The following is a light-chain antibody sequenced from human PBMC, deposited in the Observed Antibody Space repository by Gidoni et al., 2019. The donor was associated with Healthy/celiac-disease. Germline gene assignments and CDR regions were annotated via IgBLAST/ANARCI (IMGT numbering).Light chain of an antibody. Sequence: EIVMTQSPATLSVSPGERATLSCRASQSVSSNLAWYQQRPGQAPRLLIDGASTRATGLPARGSGNGSETEFTLTSRNLQDVEFAVCYWHQYSNWPPLTFGGGTKVEIK. CDR1: QSVSSN. V-gene: IGKV3-15*01. CDR2: GAS. CDR3: HQYSNWPPLT. J-gene: IGKJ4*01.